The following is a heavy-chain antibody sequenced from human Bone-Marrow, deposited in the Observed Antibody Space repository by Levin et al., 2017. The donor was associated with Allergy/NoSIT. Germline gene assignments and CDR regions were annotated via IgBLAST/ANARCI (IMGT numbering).Heavy chain of an antibody. CDR2: FDPENAET. D-gene: IGHD3-3*01. CDR1: GDTLTELS. CDR3: ATRGHDFWSGFDV. V-gene: IGHV1-24*01. J-gene: IGHJ6*02. Sequence: ASVKVSCKVSGDTLTELSMQWVRQAPGIGLEWMGGFDPENAETVYAQKFQGRVTMTEDTSTETAYMELSRLRSDETAVYYCATRGHDFWSGFDVWGQGTTVTVSS.